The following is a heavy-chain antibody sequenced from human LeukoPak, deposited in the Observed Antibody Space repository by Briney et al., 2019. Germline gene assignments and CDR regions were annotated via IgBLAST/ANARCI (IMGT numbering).Heavy chain of an antibody. CDR3: AKDLVWFGELFN. V-gene: IGHV3-30*18. CDR1: GFTFSSFA. CDR2: ISYDGGTNK. Sequence: GGSLRLSCAASGFTFSSFAMYWVRQAPGKGLEWVAVISYDGGTNKYYADSVKGRFTISRDNSKNTLYLQMNSLRAEDTAIYYCAKDLVWFGELFNWGQGTLVTVSS. D-gene: IGHD3-10*01. J-gene: IGHJ4*02.